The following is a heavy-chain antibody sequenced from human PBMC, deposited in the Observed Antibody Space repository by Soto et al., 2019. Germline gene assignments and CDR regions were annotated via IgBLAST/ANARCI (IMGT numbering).Heavy chain of an antibody. CDR2: IIPILGIA. CDR1: GGTFSSYT. J-gene: IGHJ4*01. CDR3: ATWVGELYHCDY. V-gene: IGHV1-69*02. D-gene: IGHD3-10*01. Sequence: ASVKVSCKASGGTFSSYTISWVRQAPGQGLEWMGRIIPILGIANYAQKFQGRVTITADKSTSTAYMELSSLRSEDTAVYYCATWVGELYHCDYWGQGTQVTVSS.